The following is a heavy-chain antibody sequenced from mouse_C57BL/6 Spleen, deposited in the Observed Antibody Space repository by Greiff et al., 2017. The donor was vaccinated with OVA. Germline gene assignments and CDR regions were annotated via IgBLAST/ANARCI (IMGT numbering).Heavy chain of an antibody. Sequence: QVQLQQPGTELVKPGASVKLSCQASGYTFTSYWMHWVKQRPGQGLEWIGNINPSNGGTNYNEKFKSKATLTVDKSSSTAYMQLSSLTSEDSAVYYCARSLTTVVATSKAYWGQGTLVTVSA. CDR3: ARSLTTVVATSKAY. D-gene: IGHD1-1*01. CDR1: GYTFTSYW. V-gene: IGHV1-53*01. CDR2: INPSNGGT. J-gene: IGHJ3*01.